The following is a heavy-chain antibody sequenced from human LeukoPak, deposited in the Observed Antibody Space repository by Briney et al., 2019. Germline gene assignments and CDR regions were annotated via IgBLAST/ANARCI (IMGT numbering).Heavy chain of an antibody. J-gene: IGHJ4*02. Sequence: GGSLRLSCAASGFTFSSYGMHWVRQAPGKGLEWVAVISYDGSNKYYADSVKGRFTMSRDNSKNTLYLQMNSLRAEDTAVYYCVKNDFGYWGQGTLVTVSS. V-gene: IGHV3-30*18. CDR1: GFTFSSYG. CDR3: VKNDFGY. D-gene: IGHD3-16*01. CDR2: ISYDGSNK.